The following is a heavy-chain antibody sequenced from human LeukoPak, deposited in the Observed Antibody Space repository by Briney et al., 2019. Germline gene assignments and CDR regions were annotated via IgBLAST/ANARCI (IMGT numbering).Heavy chain of an antibody. V-gene: IGHV3-49*04. CDR2: IRSKAYGGTT. D-gene: IGHD6-19*01. J-gene: IGHJ4*02. CDR1: GFIVSSNY. CDR3: TRRVIAVAGIPSANVY. Sequence: GGSLRLSCAASGFIVSSNYMSWVRQAPGKGLEWVGFIRSKAYGGTTEYAASVKGRFTISRVDSKSIAYLQMNSLKTEDTAVYYCTRRVIAVAGIPSANVYWGQGTLVTVSS.